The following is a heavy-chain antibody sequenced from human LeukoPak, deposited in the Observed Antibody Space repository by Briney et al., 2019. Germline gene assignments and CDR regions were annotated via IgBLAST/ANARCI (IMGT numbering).Heavy chain of an antibody. J-gene: IGHJ4*02. Sequence: GASVKVSCKASGYTFTGYYMHWVRQAPGQGLEWMGWINPNSGGTNYAQKFQGWVTMTRDTSISTAYMELSRLRSDDTAVYYCARVNGKEREPNGVSTAFDYWGQGTLVTVPS. CDR2: INPNSGGT. CDR3: ARVNGKEREPNGVSTAFDY. V-gene: IGHV1-2*04. D-gene: IGHD2-8*01. CDR1: GYTFTGYY.